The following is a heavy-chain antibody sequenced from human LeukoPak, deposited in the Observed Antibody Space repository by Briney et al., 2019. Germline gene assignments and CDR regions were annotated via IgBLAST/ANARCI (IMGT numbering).Heavy chain of an antibody. J-gene: IGHJ2*01. V-gene: IGHV5-51*01. CDR2: ISPRDSDT. Sequence: GESLKISCKGSGYSFTSQWIGWVRRMPGKGLEWMGIISPRDSDTRYSPSFQGQVTISADKSISTAYLQWSSLKASDTAMYYCARLIVVVTGRMYFDLWGRGTLVTVSS. D-gene: IGHD2-21*02. CDR1: GYSFTSQW. CDR3: ARLIVVVTGRMYFDL.